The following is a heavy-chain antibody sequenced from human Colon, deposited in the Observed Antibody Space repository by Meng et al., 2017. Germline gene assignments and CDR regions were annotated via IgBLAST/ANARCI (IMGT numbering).Heavy chain of an antibody. D-gene: IGHD3-3*01. J-gene: IGHJ4*02. V-gene: IGHV1-3*04. CDR1: GYSSTTYS. CDR2: INTANGNA. Sequence: QVQLMQSGPVAKNPGTSVTVSCKASGYSSTTYSMHWVRQAPGQGLECMAWINTANGNAVYSETFQGRLTITRDASASTVNMELSSLGSEDTAVYYCATDFSPRGDYWGQGTLVTVSS. CDR3: ATDFSPRGDY.